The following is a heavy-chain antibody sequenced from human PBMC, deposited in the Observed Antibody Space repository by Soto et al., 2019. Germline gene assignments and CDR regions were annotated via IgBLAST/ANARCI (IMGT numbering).Heavy chain of an antibody. D-gene: IGHD6-13*01. CDR3: AKRLRYDLIAAAGDLGYFDY. J-gene: IGHJ4*02. Sequence: GGSLRLSCAASGFTFSSYAMSWVRQAPGKGLEWVSAISGSGGSTYYADSVKGRFTISRDNSKNTLYLQMNSLRAEDTAVYYCAKRLRYDLIAAAGDLGYFDYWGQGTLVTVSS. CDR2: ISGSGGST. CDR1: GFTFSSYA. V-gene: IGHV3-23*01.